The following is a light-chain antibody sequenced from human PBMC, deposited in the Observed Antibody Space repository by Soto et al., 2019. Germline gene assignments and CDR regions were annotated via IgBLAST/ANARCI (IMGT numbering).Light chain of an antibody. CDR1: QAISNY. V-gene: IGKV1-33*01. CDR3: QQYEDLPLT. CDR2: DAS. J-gene: IGKJ4*01. Sequence: DIQMTQSPSSLSASVGDRVTITCQASQAISNYLNWYQQKPGKAPKLLIFDASNVETGVPSRFSGSGSGTDFTFTIHSLQPEDAATYYCQQYEDLPLTFGGGTKVVIK.